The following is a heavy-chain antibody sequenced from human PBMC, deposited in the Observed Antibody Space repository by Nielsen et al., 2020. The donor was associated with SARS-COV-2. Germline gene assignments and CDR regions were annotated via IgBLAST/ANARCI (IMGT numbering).Heavy chain of an antibody. J-gene: IGHJ5*02. Sequence: SLKISCVGSGFTFDDYAMHWVRQAPGKGLEWVSGISWNSGSIGYADSVKGRFTISRDNAKNSLYLQMNSLRAEDTAVYYCARPGIAVAGTDWFDPWGQGTLVTVSS. V-gene: IGHV3-9*01. CDR3: ARPGIAVAGTDWFDP. CDR1: GFTFDDYA. D-gene: IGHD6-19*01. CDR2: ISWNSGSI.